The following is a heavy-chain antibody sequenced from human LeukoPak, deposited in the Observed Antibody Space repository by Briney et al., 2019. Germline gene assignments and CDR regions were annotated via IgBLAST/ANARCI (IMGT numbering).Heavy chain of an antibody. Sequence: ASVKVSCKASGYTFTSYAVNWVRQAPGQGLEWMGWINTNTGNPTYAQGFTGRFVFSLDTSVSTAYLQISSLKAEDTAVYYCAREGPQYYYDSSGIFDIWGQGTMVTVSS. D-gene: IGHD3-22*01. CDR2: INTNTGNP. V-gene: IGHV7-4-1*02. CDR3: AREGPQYYYDSSGIFDI. J-gene: IGHJ3*02. CDR1: GYTFTSYA.